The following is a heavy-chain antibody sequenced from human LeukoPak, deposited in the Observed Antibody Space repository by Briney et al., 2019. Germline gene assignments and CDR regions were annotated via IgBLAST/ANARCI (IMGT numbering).Heavy chain of an antibody. D-gene: IGHD6-6*01. CDR3: ARMLAARPDDDR. J-gene: IGHJ5*02. CDR2: INHSGST. V-gene: IGHV4-34*01. CDR1: GGSFSGYY. Sequence: PSETLSLTCAVYGGSFSGYYWSWIRQPPGKGLEWIGEINHSGSTNYNPSLKSRVTISVDTSRNQFSLRVSSVTAADTAVYYCARMLAARPDDDRWGQGTLVTVSS.